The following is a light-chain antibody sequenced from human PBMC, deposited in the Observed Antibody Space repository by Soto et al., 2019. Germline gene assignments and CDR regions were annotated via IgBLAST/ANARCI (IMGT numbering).Light chain of an antibody. V-gene: IGKV1-5*03. CDR3: QQYNSYSMYT. Sequence: DIQMTQSPSTLSASVGDRVTITCRASQSISSWLAWYQQKPGKAPKLLIYKASSLESGVPSRCSGSGSGTEFTLTISSLQPVDFATYYCQQYNSYSMYTFGQGTKLEIK. CDR1: QSISSW. CDR2: KAS. J-gene: IGKJ2*01.